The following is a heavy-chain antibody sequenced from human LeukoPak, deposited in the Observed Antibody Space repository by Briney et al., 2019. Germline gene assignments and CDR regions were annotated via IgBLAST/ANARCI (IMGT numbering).Heavy chain of an antibody. J-gene: IGHJ6*02. CDR1: GGSISCGGYY. D-gene: IGHD3-16*01. V-gene: IGHV4-31*03. CDR2: IYYSGST. CDR3: ARDGSQGGYYYGMDV. Sequence: SRTLSLTCTVSGGSISCGGYYWSWIRQHPGKGLEWIGYIYYSGSTYYNPSLESRVTISVDTSKNQFSLKLSSVTAADTAVYYCARDGSQGGYYYGMDVWGQGTTVTVSS.